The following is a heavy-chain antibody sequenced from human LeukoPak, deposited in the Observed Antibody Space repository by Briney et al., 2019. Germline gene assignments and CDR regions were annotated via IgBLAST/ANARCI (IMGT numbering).Heavy chain of an antibody. CDR3: ASTSGGTFSAFDI. D-gene: IGHD2-8*02. CDR2: INPNSGGT. CDR1: GYTFTGYY. V-gene: IGHV1-2*02. J-gene: IGHJ3*02. Sequence: ASVKVSCKASGYTFTGYYMHWVRQAPGQGLEWMGWINPNSGGTNYAQKFQGRVTMTRDTSISTAYMELSRLRSDDTAVYYCASTSGGTFSAFDIRGQGTMVTVSS.